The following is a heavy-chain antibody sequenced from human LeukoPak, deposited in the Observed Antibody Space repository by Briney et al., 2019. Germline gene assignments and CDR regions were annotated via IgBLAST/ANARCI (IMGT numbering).Heavy chain of an antibody. Sequence: GGSLRLSCAASGFTFSSYGMHWVRQAPGKGLEWVAFIRYDGSNKYYADSVKSRFTISRDNSKNTLYLQMNSLRAEDTAVYYCAKDLGNWNSEYYFDYWGQGTLVTVSS. CDR3: AKDLGNWNSEYYFDY. CDR2: IRYDGSNK. J-gene: IGHJ4*02. D-gene: IGHD1-7*01. V-gene: IGHV3-30*02. CDR1: GFTFSSYG.